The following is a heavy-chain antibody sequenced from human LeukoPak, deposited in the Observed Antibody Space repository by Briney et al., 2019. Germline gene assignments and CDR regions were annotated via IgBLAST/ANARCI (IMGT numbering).Heavy chain of an antibody. V-gene: IGHV3-23*01. CDR3: AKGYIQLWWFAY. J-gene: IGHJ4*02. Sequence: PGGSLRLSCAASGFTFSTYAMSWVRHAPGKGLQWVSLISGSGDGAHYADSVKGRFTISRDNSKNTVYLQMTSLRAEDTAVYYCAKGYIQLWWFAYWGQGTLVTVSS. D-gene: IGHD2-21*01. CDR1: GFTFSTYA. CDR2: ISGSGDGA.